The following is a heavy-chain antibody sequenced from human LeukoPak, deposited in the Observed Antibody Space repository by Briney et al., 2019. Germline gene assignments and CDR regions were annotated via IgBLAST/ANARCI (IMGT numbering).Heavy chain of an antibody. CDR2: MKQDGRGK. J-gene: IGHJ4*02. CDR3: AREGCSPRDGYNFNFDY. V-gene: IGHV3-7*01. CDR1: GFIFNNYW. D-gene: IGHD5-24*01. Sequence: PGGSLRLSCVASGFIFNNYWMSWVRQVPGKGLEWVANMKQDGRGKYLVDSAKGRFTISRDNAKNSVYLQMNSLTAEDTAVYYCAREGCSPRDGYNFNFDYWGQGTLVTVSS.